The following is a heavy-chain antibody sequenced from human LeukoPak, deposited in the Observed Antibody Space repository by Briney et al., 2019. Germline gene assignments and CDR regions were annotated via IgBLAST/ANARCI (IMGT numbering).Heavy chain of an antibody. CDR3: ARHDSSGYYVIDY. CDR2: IYYSGST. Sequence: KPSETLSLTCTVSGGSISSSSYYWGWIRQPPGKGLEWIGSIYYSGSTYYNPSLKSRVTISVDTSKNQFSLKLSSVTAADTAVYYCARHDSSGYYVIDYWGREPWSPSPQ. D-gene: IGHD3-22*01. V-gene: IGHV4-39*01. J-gene: IGHJ4*02. CDR1: GGSISSSSYY.